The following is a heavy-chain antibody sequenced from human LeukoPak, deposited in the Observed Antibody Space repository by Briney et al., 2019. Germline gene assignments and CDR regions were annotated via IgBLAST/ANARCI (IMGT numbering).Heavy chain of an antibody. J-gene: IGHJ4*02. D-gene: IGHD1-26*01. CDR1: GFTFSNYW. V-gene: IGHV3-7*01. CDR3: ARSIVGITTRWPGRPSDY. CDR2: VKEDGSMK. Sequence: GGSLRLSCAASGFTFSNYWMSWVRQAPGQGLEWVANVKEDGSMKYYVDSVKGRFTISRDNAKNSLSLQMNSLTAEDTALYYCARSIVGITTRWPGRPSDYWGQGTLVTVSS.